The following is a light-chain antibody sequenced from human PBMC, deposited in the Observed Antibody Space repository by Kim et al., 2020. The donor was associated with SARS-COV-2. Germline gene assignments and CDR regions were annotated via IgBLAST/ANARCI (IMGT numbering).Light chain of an antibody. J-gene: IGLJ3*02. Sequence: KTVTSSCTRTSGSIGSNYVQWYQQRPGSAPPTLIFEDNQRPSGVPYRFSGSIDSSSNSASLTISGLKTEDEADYYCQSYDSSNQGVFGGGTKLTVL. V-gene: IGLV6-57*03. CDR2: EDN. CDR3: QSYDSSNQGV. CDR1: SGSIGSNY.